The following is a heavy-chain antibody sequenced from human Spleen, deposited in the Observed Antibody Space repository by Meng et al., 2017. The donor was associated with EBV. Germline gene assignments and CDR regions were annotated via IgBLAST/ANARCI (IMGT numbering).Heavy chain of an antibody. CDR1: GYTFTTYA. CDR2: INPGSGNA. CDR3: ARLYSGNHPIDDY. D-gene: IGHD1-26*01. J-gene: IGHJ4*02. V-gene: IGHV1-3*01. Sequence: QGQLVQSGSELKNPGASVKVSCKASGYTFTTYALNWVRQAPGQGLEWMGWINPGSGNAKYSQKFQGRVTITTDTSASTTYMELRSLRSEDTAVYYCARLYSGNHPIDDYWGQGTLVTVSS.